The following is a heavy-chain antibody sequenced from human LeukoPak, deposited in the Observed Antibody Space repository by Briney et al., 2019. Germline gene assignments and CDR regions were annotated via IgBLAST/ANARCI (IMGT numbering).Heavy chain of an antibody. CDR3: AKSYYHDEGYLGY. J-gene: IGHJ4*02. CDR2: ISGSGGST. Sequence: GSLRLSCAASGFAFSSYAMSWVRQAPGKGLEWVSAISGSGGSTYYADSVKGRFTISRDNSKNTLYLQMNSLRAEDTAVYYCAKSYYHDEGYLGYWGQGTLVTVSS. CDR1: GFAFSSYA. V-gene: IGHV3-23*01. D-gene: IGHD3-22*01.